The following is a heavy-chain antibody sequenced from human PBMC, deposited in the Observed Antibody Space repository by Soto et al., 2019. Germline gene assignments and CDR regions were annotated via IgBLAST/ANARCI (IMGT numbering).Heavy chain of an antibody. CDR3: AAMTRGYSYGEVDY. V-gene: IGHV1-69*13. CDR1: GGTFSSYA. J-gene: IGHJ4*02. D-gene: IGHD5-18*01. Sequence: GASVKVSCKASGGTFSSYAISWVRQAPGQGLEWMGGIIPIFGTANYAQKFQGRATITADESTSTAYMELSSLRSEDTAVYYCAAMTRGYSYGEVDYWGQGTLVTVSS. CDR2: IIPIFGTA.